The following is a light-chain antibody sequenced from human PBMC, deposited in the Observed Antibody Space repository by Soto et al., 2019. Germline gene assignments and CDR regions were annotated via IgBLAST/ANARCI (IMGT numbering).Light chain of an antibody. V-gene: IGKV1-12*01. CDR2: AVS. J-gene: IGKJ3*01. CDR1: QGIGSW. Sequence: DIQMTQSPSSVSASVGDRVTITCRAGQGIGSWLAWYQQKPGKAPKLLIYAVSSLQIGVPSRFSDSGSETDFTLTISSLQPEYFATNYCQQANSFPLTCGPGTKVDIK. CDR3: QQANSFPLT.